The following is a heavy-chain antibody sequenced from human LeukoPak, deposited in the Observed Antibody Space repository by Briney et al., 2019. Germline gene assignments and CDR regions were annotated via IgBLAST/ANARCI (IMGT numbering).Heavy chain of an antibody. J-gene: IGHJ3*02. CDR2: IYYSGST. CDR3: AREGPGYYDSSGYPLDAFDI. V-gene: IGHV4-39*07. Sequence: PSETLSLTCTVSGGSININTYYWGWIRQPPGKGLEWIGSIYYSGSTYYNPSLKSRVTISVDTSKNQFSPKLSSVTAADTAVYYCAREGPGYYDSSGYPLDAFDIWGQGTMVTVSS. CDR1: GGSININTYY. D-gene: IGHD3-22*01.